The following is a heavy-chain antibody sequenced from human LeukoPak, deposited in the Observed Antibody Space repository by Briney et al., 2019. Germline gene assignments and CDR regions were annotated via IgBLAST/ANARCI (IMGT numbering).Heavy chain of an antibody. CDR1: GFTVSSNY. V-gene: IGHV3-66*01. CDR2: IYSDGRT. J-gene: IGHJ4*02. Sequence: GSLRLSCAASGFTVSSNYMSWVRQAPGKGLEWVSVIYSDGRTYYADSVKGRFTISRDDSKNTLYLQMNSLRAEDTAVYYCARESNSGYYLSYWGQGTLVTVSS. CDR3: ARESNSGYYLSY. D-gene: IGHD3-22*01.